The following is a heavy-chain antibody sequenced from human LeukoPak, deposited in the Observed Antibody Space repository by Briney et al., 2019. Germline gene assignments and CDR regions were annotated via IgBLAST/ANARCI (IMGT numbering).Heavy chain of an antibody. Sequence: XXXXGKXXXXXGYIYYSGSTNYNPSLKSRVTISVDTSKNQFSLKLSSVTAADTAVYYCARDFPDYGNDAFDIWGQGTMVTVSS. D-gene: IGHD4-17*01. V-gene: IGHV4-59*01. J-gene: IGHJ3*02. CDR2: IYYSGST. CDR3: ARDFPDYGNDAFDI.